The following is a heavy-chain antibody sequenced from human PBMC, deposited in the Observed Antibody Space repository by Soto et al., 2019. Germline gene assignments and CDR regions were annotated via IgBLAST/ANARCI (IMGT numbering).Heavy chain of an antibody. Sequence: PSETLSLTCTVSGGSISSGGYYWSWFRQHPGKGLEWIGYIYYSGSTYYNPSLKSRVTISVDTAKNQFSLKLSSVTSADTAVYYCARDHLAYCSGGSCQPGGWFDPWGQGTLVTVSS. D-gene: IGHD2-15*01. CDR2: IYYSGST. J-gene: IGHJ5*02. V-gene: IGHV4-31*03. CDR1: GGSISSGGYY. CDR3: ARDHLAYCSGGSCQPGGWFDP.